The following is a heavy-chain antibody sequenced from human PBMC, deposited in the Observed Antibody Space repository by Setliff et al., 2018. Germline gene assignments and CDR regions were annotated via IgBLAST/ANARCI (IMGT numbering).Heavy chain of an antibody. CDR1: GFTFSDHY. Sequence: GGSLRLSCAASGFTFSDHYMTWVRQAPGKGLEWVANIRQDGSDKYYVGSVRGRFTISRDNAKNSLDLQMSSLSDDDTAVYHCASGILDFWGQGTLVTVSS. V-gene: IGHV3-7*03. CDR3: ASGILDF. D-gene: IGHD1-20*01. CDR2: IRQDGSDK. J-gene: IGHJ4*02.